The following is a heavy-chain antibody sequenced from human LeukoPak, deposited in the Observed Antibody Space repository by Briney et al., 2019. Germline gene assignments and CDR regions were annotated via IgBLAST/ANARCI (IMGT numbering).Heavy chain of an antibody. CDR3: ASGYCSGGSCYSVYFQY. J-gene: IGHJ1*01. Sequence: QPGGSLRLSCAASGFTVSSNYMSWVRQAPGKGLEWVSVIYSGGSTYYADSVKGRFTISRDNSRNTLYLQMYSLRAEGTALYYCASGYCSGGSCYSVYFQYWGQGTLVTVSS. CDR2: IYSGGST. V-gene: IGHV3-53*01. D-gene: IGHD2-15*01. CDR1: GFTVSSNY.